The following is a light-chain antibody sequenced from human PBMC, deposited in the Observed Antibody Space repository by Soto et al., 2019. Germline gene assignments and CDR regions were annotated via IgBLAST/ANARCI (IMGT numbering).Light chain of an antibody. CDR2: GAS. CDR3: QQYKNWPPIT. V-gene: IGKV3-15*01. CDR1: QSVGSS. J-gene: IGKJ5*01. Sequence: EIVMTQSPATLSVSPGARATLSCRACQSVGSSLAWYQQEPGQAPRLLIYGASTRSTGIPARFSGSGSGTEFNLTISSLQSEDFAVAVCQQYKNWPPITFGQGTRLEIK.